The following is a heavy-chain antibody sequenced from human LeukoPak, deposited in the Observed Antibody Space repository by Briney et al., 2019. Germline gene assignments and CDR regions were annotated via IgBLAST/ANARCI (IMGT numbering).Heavy chain of an antibody. V-gene: IGHV4-59*01. J-gene: IGHJ1*01. D-gene: IGHD3-10*01. CDR1: GGSISSYY. Sequence: SETLSLTCTVSGGSISSYYWSWIRQSPGKGLEWIGYIYYSGSTNYNPSLKSRVTISVDTSKNQFSLKLSSVTAADTAVYYCAREIRNYYGSGSYYKGYFQHWGQGTLVTVSS. CDR3: AREIRNYYGSGSYYKGYFQH. CDR2: IYYSGST.